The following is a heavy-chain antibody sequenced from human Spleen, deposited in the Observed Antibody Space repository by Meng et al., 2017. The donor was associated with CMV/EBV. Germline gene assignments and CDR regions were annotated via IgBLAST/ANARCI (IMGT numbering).Heavy chain of an antibody. Sequence: GESLKISCAASGFTFSSYSMNWVRQAPGKGLEWVSYISSSSSTIYYADSVRGRFTISRDSAKNSLYLQMNSLRAEDTAVYYCARAIYSNYVYYHYGLDVWGQGTTVTVSS. D-gene: IGHD4-11*01. CDR1: GFTFSSYS. CDR2: ISSSSSTI. V-gene: IGHV3-48*04. CDR3: ARAIYSNYVYYHYGLDV. J-gene: IGHJ6*02.